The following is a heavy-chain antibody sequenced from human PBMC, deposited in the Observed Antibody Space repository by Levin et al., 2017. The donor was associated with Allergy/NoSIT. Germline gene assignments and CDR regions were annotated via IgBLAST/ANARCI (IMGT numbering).Heavy chain of an antibody. Sequence: NGSGPTLVKPPQTLTLTCTFSGVSLTTSRVGVAWIRQSPGKALEWLALIYWDDDKHYNPSLKSRLTITKDTSKNHVVLTMTNMNPVDTATYYCAHSTFYYNSGSYKWGQGTTVIVSS. D-gene: IGHD3-10*01. CDR3: AHSTFYYNSGSYK. CDR2: IYWDDDK. CDR1: GVSLTTSRVG. J-gene: IGHJ3*01. V-gene: IGHV2-5*02.